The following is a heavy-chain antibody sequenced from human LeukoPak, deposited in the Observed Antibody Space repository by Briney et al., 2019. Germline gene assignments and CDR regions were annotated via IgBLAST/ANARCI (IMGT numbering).Heavy chain of an antibody. CDR1: GASISSGGAYY. J-gene: IGHJ3*02. D-gene: IGHD6-13*01. V-gene: IGHV4-61*08. CDR2: IYYSGST. Sequence: PSETLSLTCTVSGASISSGGAYYWSWIRQPPGKGLEWIGYIYYSGSTNYNPSLKSRVTISVDTSKNQFSLKLSSVTAADTAVYYCARKSSSWNDAFDIWGQGTMVTVSS. CDR3: ARKSSSWNDAFDI.